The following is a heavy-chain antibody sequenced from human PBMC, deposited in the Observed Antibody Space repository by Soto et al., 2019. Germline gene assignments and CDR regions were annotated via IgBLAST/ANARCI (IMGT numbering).Heavy chain of an antibody. D-gene: IGHD5-18*01. V-gene: IGHV3-7*05. CDR1: GFTFRTYW. J-gene: IGHJ6*02. Sequence: EVQLVESGGGLVQPGGSLRLSCGASGFTFRTYWLSWVRQVPGKGLEWVANINQDGSEKNYVDSVKGRFNISRDNAKNSLHLQMSSLRAEDTALYYCARDGSTSWYSYDYHGMDVWGQGTTVTVSS. CDR3: ARDGSTSWYSYDYHGMDV. CDR2: INQDGSEK.